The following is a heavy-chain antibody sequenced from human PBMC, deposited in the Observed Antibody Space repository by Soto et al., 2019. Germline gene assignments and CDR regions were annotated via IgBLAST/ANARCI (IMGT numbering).Heavy chain of an antibody. D-gene: IGHD3-22*01. J-gene: IGHJ6*02. Sequence: ASVKVSCKGSGYTFTRYDINWVRQATGQGLEWMGWMNPNSGNTGYAQKFKGRVTMTRNTSISTAYMELSSLRSEDTVVYYCASGDYSSEYYYASTGRGYYGMDVWGQGTTVTVSS. CDR3: ASGDYSSEYYYASTGRGYYGMDV. CDR2: MNPNSGNT. V-gene: IGHV1-8*01. CDR1: GYTFTRYD.